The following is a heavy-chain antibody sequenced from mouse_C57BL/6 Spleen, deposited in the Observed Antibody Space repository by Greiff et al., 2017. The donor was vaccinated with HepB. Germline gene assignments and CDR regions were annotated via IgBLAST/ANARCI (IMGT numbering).Heavy chain of an antibody. CDR2: IYPGDGDT. D-gene: IGHD1-1*01. V-gene: IGHV1-80*01. Sequence: QVQLQQSGAELVKPGASVKISCKASGYAFSSYWMNWVKQRPGKGLEWIGQIYPGDGDTNYNGKFKGKATLTADKSSSTAYMQLSSLTSEDSAVYFCARENYYGSSQGPFAYWGQGTLVTVSA. CDR3: ARENYYGSSQGPFAY. CDR1: GYAFSSYW. J-gene: IGHJ3*01.